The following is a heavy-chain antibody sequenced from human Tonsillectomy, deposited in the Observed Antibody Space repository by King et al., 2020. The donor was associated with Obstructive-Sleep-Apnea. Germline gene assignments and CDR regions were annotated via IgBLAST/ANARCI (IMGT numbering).Heavy chain of an antibody. CDR3: AKDNSSGWYRGLDY. CDR2: ISWNSGSI. Sequence: QLVQSGGGLVQPGRSLRLSCAASGFIFEDYAMHWVRQAPGKGLEWGSGISWNSGSIGYADSVKGRFTISRDNAKNSLYLQMNSLRAEDTAFYYCAKDNSSGWYRGLDYWGQGTLVTVSS. J-gene: IGHJ4*02. D-gene: IGHD6-19*01. CDR1: GFIFEDYA. V-gene: IGHV3-9*01.